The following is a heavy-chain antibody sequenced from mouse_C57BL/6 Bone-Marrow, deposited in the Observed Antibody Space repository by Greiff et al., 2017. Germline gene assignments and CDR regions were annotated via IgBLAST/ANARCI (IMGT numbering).Heavy chain of an antibody. V-gene: IGHV1-53*01. CDR3: ARGGYDWWYFDV. CDR1: GYTFTSYW. Sequence: QVQLKQPGTELVKPGASVKLSCKASGYTFTSYWMHWVKQRPGQGLEWIGNINPSNGGTNYNEKFKSKATLTVDKSSSTAYMQLSSLTSEDSAVYYCARGGYDWWYFDVWGTGTTVTVSS. CDR2: INPSNGGT. D-gene: IGHD3-1*01. J-gene: IGHJ1*03.